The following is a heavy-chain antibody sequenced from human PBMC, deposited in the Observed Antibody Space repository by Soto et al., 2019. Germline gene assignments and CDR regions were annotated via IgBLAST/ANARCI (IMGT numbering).Heavy chain of an antibody. CDR3: ARASEALDF. Sequence: QVQLVESGGGVVQPGRSLRLSCAASGFSFSSYGMHWVRQAPGKGLEWVALIWNDGSDKYYADSVKGRLIISRDNSKNTLYLQMNSLRVGDTAVYYCARASEALDFWGQGTKVTVSS. CDR1: GFSFSSYG. CDR2: IWNDGSDK. J-gene: IGHJ3*01. V-gene: IGHV3-33*01. D-gene: IGHD6-6*01.